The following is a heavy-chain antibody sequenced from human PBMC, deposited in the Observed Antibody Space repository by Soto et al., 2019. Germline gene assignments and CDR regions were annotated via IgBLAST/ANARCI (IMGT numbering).Heavy chain of an antibody. V-gene: IGHV3-33*01. CDR2: IWYDGSNK. CDR3: ARDGSPYTWGSYSLKYYRDV. Sequence: QVQLVESGGGVVQPGRSLRLSCAGSGFSLSSYGIHWVRQAPGKGLEWVAVIWYDGSNKYYSDSVNGRFIISRDNSKKTVSLQMNRLRDEDTPLYYCARDGSPYTWGSYSLKYYRDVWGKGTTVIISS. J-gene: IGHJ6*03. D-gene: IGHD3-16*01. CDR1: GFSLSSYG.